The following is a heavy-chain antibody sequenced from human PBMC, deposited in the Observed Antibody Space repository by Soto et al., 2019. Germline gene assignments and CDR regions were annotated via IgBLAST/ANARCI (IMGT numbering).Heavy chain of an antibody. CDR2: IEDDGRRT. J-gene: IGHJ4*02. V-gene: IGHV3-74*01. D-gene: IGHD2-15*01. CDR1: GFIFSTHW. CDR3: AKSEYTAALPGL. Sequence: EVQLVESGGGLVQPGGSLRLSCEASGFIFSTHWMHWVRQVPGKGLDWVARIEDDGRRTDYADSVKGRFTISRDNAKSKLFLQLNNLRVEDTATYHCAKSEYTAALPGLWGRGTLVTVSS.